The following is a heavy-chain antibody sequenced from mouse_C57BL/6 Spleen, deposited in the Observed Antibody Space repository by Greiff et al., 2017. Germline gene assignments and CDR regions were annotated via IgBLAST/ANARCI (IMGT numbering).Heavy chain of an antibody. CDR3: AGDYEYYAMDY. Sequence: QVHVKQSGAELAKPGASVKLSCKASGYTFTSYWMHWVKQRPGQGLEWIGYINPSSGYTKYNQKFKDKATLTADKSSSTAYMQLSSLTYEDSAVYYCAGDYEYYAMDYWGQGTSVTVSS. CDR1: GYTFTSYW. J-gene: IGHJ4*01. CDR2: INPSSGYT. D-gene: IGHD2-4*01. V-gene: IGHV1-7*01.